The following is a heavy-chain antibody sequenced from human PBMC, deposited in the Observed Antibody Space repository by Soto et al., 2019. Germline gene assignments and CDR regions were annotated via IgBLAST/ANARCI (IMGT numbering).Heavy chain of an antibody. CDR2: IYHSGRT. D-gene: IGHD4-17*01. CDR1: GVSISSGGYY. Sequence: SLTCTVSGVSISSGGYYWGWIRQHPGKGLEWIGNIYHSGRTYYNPSLKSRVIMSVDTSKNQFSLKLSSVTAADTAVYYFARARNSDYGDYVFDYWGQGTLVTVSS. J-gene: IGHJ4*02. CDR3: ARARNSDYGDYVFDY. V-gene: IGHV4-31*03.